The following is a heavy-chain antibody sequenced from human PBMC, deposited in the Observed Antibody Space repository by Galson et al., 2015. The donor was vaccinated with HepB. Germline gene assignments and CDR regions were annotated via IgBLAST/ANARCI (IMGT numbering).Heavy chain of an antibody. Sequence: CAISGDSVSSNSVAWSWIRRSPSRGLEWLGRTYYRSKWYSDYAVSVRGRITVNSDTSKNQFSLQLDSVTAADTAVYYCARVSAYYDILTGYLGGWFDPWGQGTLVTVSS. CDR2: TYYRSKWYS. V-gene: IGHV6-1*01. J-gene: IGHJ5*02. CDR1: GDSVSSNSVA. D-gene: IGHD3-9*01. CDR3: ARVSAYYDILTGYLGGWFDP.